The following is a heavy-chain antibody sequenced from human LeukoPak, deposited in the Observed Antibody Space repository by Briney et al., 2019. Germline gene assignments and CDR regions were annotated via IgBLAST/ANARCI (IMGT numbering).Heavy chain of an antibody. Sequence: PGGSLRLSCAASGFTFSSYGMHWVRQAPGKGLEWVAVISYDGSNKYYADSVKGRFTISRDNSKNTLYLQMNSLRAEDTAVYYCARDQSKWELLKSWGQGTLVTVSS. CDR1: GFTFSSYG. CDR2: ISYDGSNK. D-gene: IGHD1-26*01. J-gene: IGHJ5*02. CDR3: ARDQSKWELLKS. V-gene: IGHV3-30*03.